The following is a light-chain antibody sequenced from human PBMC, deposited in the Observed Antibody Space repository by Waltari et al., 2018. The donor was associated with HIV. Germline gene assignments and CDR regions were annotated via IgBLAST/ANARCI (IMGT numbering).Light chain of an antibody. CDR2: KDD. J-gene: IGLJ2*01. CDR3: QSYDNENPVL. CDR1: SGSIASNY. V-gene: IGLV6-57*01. Sequence: NFMLTQPHSVSESPGKTVTVSCTRSSGSIASNYVQCYQQRPGSSPTTVIYKDDQRPSGVPDRFSGSIDSSSNSASLTISGLRPEDEADYYCQSYDNENPVLFGGGTKLTVL.